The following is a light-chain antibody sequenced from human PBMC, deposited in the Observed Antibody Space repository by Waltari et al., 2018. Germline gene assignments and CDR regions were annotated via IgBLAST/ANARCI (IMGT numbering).Light chain of an antibody. CDR3: MQSTHFRP. V-gene: IGKV2-29*01. CDR1: QTPLPIDRKTY. Sequence: DIVMTQTPLPLSVTPGQPAPTPCTSSQTPLPIDRKTYLYWSLQKSGQSPQLPSYEASSRFSRGPDRVSGRGAATDFTRKVNRVEAQDVGVYYCMQSTHFRPFGGGTKVEIK. J-gene: IGKJ4*01. CDR2: EAS.